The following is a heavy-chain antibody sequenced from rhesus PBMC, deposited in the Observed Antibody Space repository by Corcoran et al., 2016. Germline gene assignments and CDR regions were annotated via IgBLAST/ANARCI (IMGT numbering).Heavy chain of an antibody. Sequence: QLQLQESGPGLVKPSETLSLTCAVSGYSISSGYGWSWNRQPPGKGLEWIGYISYSGSPDYTPSLKIRVTLSTDTSKNQFSLKLSSVTAADTAVYYCARAPLYGSTLFDYWGQGVLVTVSS. D-gene: IGHD4-29*01. CDR2: ISYSGSP. CDR3: ARAPLYGSTLFDY. CDR1: GYSISSGYG. J-gene: IGHJ4*01. V-gene: IGHV4-127*01.